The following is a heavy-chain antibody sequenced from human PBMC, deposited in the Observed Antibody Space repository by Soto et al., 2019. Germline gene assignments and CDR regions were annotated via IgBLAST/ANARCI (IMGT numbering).Heavy chain of an antibody. CDR2: INAGNGNT. CDR1: GYTFTSYA. CDR3: ARAVGDLYYYYMDG. J-gene: IGHJ6*03. D-gene: IGHD3-10*01. V-gene: IGHV1-3*01. Sequence: QVPLVQSGAEVKKPGASVKVSCKASGYTFTSYAMHWVRQAPGQRLEWMGWINAGNGNTKYSQKFQGRVTITRDTSASTAYMELSSLRSEDTAVYYCARAVGDLYYYYMDGWGKGTTVTVSS.